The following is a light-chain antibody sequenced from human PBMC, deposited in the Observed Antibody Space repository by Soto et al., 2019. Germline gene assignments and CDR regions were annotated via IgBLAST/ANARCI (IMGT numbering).Light chain of an antibody. CDR1: QSIRSN. V-gene: IGKV3-15*01. Sequence: VMTPSPWTVSAYSGERAPLSCRASQSIRSNLEWYQQKPGKAPRIIMYGASRRPMDIPARFSGSGSGTDFTLTISSLQPEDVAPYYCQKYDSAPLTCGGGTKMEIK. CDR2: GAS. CDR3: QKYDSAPLT. J-gene: IGKJ4*01.